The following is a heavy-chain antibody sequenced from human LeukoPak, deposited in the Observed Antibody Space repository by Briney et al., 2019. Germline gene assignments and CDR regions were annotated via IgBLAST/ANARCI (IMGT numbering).Heavy chain of an antibody. CDR2: IIPIFGTA. D-gene: IGHD2-2*01. Sequence: GASVKVSCKASGGTFSSYAISWVRQAPGQGLERMGGIIPIFGTANYAQKFQGRVTITADESTSTAYMELSSLRSEDTAVYYCATGEEYCSSTSCRNWFDPWGQGTLVTVSS. V-gene: IGHV1-69*13. J-gene: IGHJ5*02. CDR1: GGTFSSYA. CDR3: ATGEEYCSSTSCRNWFDP.